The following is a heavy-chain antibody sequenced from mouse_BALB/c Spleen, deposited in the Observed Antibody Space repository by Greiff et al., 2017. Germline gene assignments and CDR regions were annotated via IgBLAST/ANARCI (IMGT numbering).Heavy chain of an antibody. CDR2: IDPANGNT. Sequence: EVMLVESGAELVKPGASVKLSCTASGFNIKDTYMHWVKQRPEQGLEWIGRIDPANGNTEYAPKFQGKATMTADTSSNTAYLQLSSLTSEDTAVYYCNAPSIYYDFDYWGQGTTLTVSS. V-gene: IGHV14-3*02. J-gene: IGHJ2*01. CDR3: NAPSIYYDFDY. D-gene: IGHD2-1*01. CDR1: GFNIKDTY.